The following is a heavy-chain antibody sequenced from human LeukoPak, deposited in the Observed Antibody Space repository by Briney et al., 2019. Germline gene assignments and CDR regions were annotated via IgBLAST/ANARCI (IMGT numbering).Heavy chain of an antibody. V-gene: IGHV3-23*01. CDR1: GLTFSSYA. CDR2: ISSSSSNT. CDR3: AKWRAVLGNFDY. Sequence: PGGSLRLSCAVSGLTFSSYAMTWVRQAPGKGLEWVSSISSSSSNTYYADSVKGRFTISRDNSKNTPYLQMNSLRAEDTATYYCAKWRAVLGNFDYWGQGTLVTVSS. J-gene: IGHJ4*02. D-gene: IGHD1-1*01.